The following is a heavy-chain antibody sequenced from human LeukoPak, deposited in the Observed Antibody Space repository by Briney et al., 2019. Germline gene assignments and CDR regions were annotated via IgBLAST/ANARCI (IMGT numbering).Heavy chain of an antibody. V-gene: IGHV4-39*01. Sequence: PSETLSLTCTVSGGSMTSGSHYWGWIRQAPGKGLEWIGTIHYTGGTYYNPSLRSRVTIYALTSKNQFSLKLNSVTATDTAVYYCARPLNYYYYMDVWGNGTTVTVSS. J-gene: IGHJ6*03. CDR1: GGSMTSGSHY. CDR2: IHYTGGT. CDR3: ARPLNYYYYMDV.